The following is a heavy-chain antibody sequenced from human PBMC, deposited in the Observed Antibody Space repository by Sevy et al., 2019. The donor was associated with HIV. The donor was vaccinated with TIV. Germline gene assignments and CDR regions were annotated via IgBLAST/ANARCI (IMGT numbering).Heavy chain of an antibody. CDR1: GFSFGDFS. D-gene: IGHD1-1*01. Sequence: GGSLRLSCTSSGFSFGDFSMSWLRQAPWKGLEWVAFIKSSFYGGTVDHAASVKGRFIISRDDSKSIAYLQMSDLKIEDTGVYYCTRWKAAQSVFDYWGQGALVTVSS. J-gene: IGHJ4*02. CDR3: TRWKAAQSVFDY. CDR2: IKSSFYGGTV. V-gene: IGHV3-49*03.